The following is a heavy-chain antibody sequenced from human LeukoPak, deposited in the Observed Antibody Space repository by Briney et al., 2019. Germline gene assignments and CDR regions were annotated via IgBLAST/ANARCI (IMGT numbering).Heavy chain of an antibody. D-gene: IGHD3-22*01. CDR2: INHSGST. Sequence: PSETLSLTCAVYGGSFSGYYWSWIRQPPGKGLEWIGEINHSGSTNYNPSLKSRVTISVDTSKNQFSLKLSSVTAADTAVYYCASVGQDYDSSGYYYEYFDYWGQGTLVTVSS. V-gene: IGHV4-34*01. J-gene: IGHJ4*02. CDR3: ASVGQDYDSSGYYYEYFDY. CDR1: GGSFSGYY.